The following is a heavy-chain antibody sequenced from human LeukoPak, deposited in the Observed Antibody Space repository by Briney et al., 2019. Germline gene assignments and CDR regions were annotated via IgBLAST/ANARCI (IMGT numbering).Heavy chain of an antibody. J-gene: IGHJ4*02. V-gene: IGHV6-1*01. D-gene: IGHD6-13*01. CDR2: TYYRSKWYN. CDR1: GDSVSSNSAA. CDR3: ARAGYSSSWSLDY. Sequence: SQTLSLTCAISGDSVSSNSAAWNWIRQSPSRGLEWLGRTYYRSKWYNDYAVSVKSRITIDPDTSKNQFSLQLNSVTPEDMAVYYCARAGYSSSWSLDYWGQGTLVTVSS.